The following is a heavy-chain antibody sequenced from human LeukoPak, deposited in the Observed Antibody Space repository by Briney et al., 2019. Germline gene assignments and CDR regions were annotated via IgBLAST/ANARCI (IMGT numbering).Heavy chain of an antibody. CDR2: IYYSGST. D-gene: IGHD3-22*01. J-gene: IGHJ4*02. V-gene: IGHV4-59*01. Sequence: SETLSLTCTVSGGSISSYYWSWLRQPPGKGLEWLGYIYYSGSTNYNPSLEGRVTMAVDTSKNQCSLKLSSVTAADTAVYYCARQRNYYDSSGYYKRALFDYWGQGTLVTVSS. CDR3: ARQRNYYDSSGYYKRALFDY. CDR1: GGSISSYY.